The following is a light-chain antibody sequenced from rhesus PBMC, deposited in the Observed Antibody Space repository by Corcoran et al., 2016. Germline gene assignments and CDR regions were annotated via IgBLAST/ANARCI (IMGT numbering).Light chain of an antibody. CDR2: ENN. CDR3: QSYDSSLRAV. V-gene: IGLV1S2*01. CDR1: SSNIGAGYG. J-gene: IGLJ6*01. Sequence: QSVLTQPPSVSGAPGQRVTISCTGSSSNIGAGYGVQWYQQLPGTAPKLLIYENNKRPSGVSDRFSGSQSGTSASLTITGLQSEDEADYYCQSYDSSLRAVFVSGTKLTVL.